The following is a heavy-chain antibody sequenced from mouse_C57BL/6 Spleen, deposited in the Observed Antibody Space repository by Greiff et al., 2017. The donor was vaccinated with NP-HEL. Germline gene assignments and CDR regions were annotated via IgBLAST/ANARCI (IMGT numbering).Heavy chain of an antibody. J-gene: IGHJ4*01. Sequence: VKVVESGPGLVQPSQSLSITCTVSGFSLTSYGVHWVRQSPGKGLEWLGVIWSGGSTDYNAAFISRLSISKDNSKSQVFFKMNSLQADDTAIYYCASEKPPLGLYAMDYWGQGTSVTVSS. CDR2: IWSGGST. CDR1: GFSLTSYG. D-gene: IGHD4-1*01. CDR3: ASEKPPLGLYAMDY. V-gene: IGHV2-2*01.